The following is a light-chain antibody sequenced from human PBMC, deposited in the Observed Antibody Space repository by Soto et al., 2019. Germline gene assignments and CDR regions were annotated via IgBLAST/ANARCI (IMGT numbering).Light chain of an antibody. CDR1: SSNIRNYY. V-gene: IGLV1-51*01. CDR2: DNN. Sequence: QSVLTQPPSVSAAPGQKVTISCSGSSSNIRNYYVSWYHQLPGTAPKLLIYDNNKRPSRIPDRFSGSKSGTSATLAITGLQTGDEGDYSCGTWDSSLNVYVFGGGTKVTVL. J-gene: IGLJ1*01. CDR3: GTWDSSLNVYV.